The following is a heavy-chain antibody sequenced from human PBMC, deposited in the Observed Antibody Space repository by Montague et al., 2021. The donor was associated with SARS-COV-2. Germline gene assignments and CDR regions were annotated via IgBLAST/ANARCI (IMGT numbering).Heavy chain of an antibody. V-gene: IGHV4-59*01. Sequence: SETLSLTCTVSGGSISGYYWCWICHPPGQGLELIGYVYNNGSTKSNPFLARRVTVTVARSKIQDYLKLSSVTAADTAVYYCSCPLRSCTNGVCCTYYYYALDVWGQGTTVTVSS. CDR2: VYNNGST. D-gene: IGHD2-8*01. CDR3: SCPLRSCTNGVCCTYYYYALDV. J-gene: IGHJ6*02. CDR1: GGSISGYY.